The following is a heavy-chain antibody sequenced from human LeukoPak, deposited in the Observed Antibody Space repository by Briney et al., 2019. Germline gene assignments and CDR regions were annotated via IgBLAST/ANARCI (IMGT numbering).Heavy chain of an antibody. Sequence: PSETLSLTCTVSGGSISSYYWSWIRQPPGKGLEWIGYIYYSGSTNYNPSLKSRVTISVDTSKNQFSLKLSSVTAADTAVYYCARVSSSWYFTFDYWGQGTLVTVSS. CDR1: GGSISSYY. J-gene: IGHJ4*02. CDR2: IYYSGST. CDR3: ARVSSSWYFTFDY. D-gene: IGHD6-13*01. V-gene: IGHV4-59*08.